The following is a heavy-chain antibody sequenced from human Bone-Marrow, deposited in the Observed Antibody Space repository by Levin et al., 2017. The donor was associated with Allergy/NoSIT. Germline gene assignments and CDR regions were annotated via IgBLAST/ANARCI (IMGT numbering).Heavy chain of an antibody. Sequence: PGGSLRLSCAASGLTFSDAWMRWVRQAPGKGPEWVGRIKIKRDGETTDYATPVKGRFTISRDDSENTLYLQMNSLKTEDTAVYYCTTAGGYLGSPYDFQRWGQGTPVIVSS. D-gene: IGHD5-12*01. CDR1: GLTFSDAW. CDR3: TTAGGYLGSPYDFQR. CDR2: IKIKRDGETT. V-gene: IGHV3-15*01. J-gene: IGHJ1*01.